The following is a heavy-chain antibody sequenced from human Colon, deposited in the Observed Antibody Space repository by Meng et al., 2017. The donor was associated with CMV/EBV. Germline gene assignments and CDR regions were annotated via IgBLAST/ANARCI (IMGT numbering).Heavy chain of an antibody. CDR1: GGSISSYY. CDR3: ARAQYTYGYWIFDY. J-gene: IGHJ4*02. CDR2: IYPSGFP. Sequence: VQLPESGPGLVKPSETLSLSCTVSGGSISSYYWSWIRQPSGKGLEWIGRIYPSGFPKYKPSLESRVTMSADTSKNQISLKLTSVTAADTAVYYCARAQYTYGYWIFDYWGQGTLVTVSS. D-gene: IGHD5-18*01. V-gene: IGHV4-4*07.